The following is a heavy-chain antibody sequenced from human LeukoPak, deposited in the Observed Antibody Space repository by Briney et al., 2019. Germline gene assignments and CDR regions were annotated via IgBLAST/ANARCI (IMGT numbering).Heavy chain of an antibody. CDR2: IYTSGST. J-gene: IGHJ5*02. Sequence: SETLSLTCTVSGGSISSYYWSWIRQPPGKGLEWIGYIYTSGSTNYNPSLKGRVTISVDTSKNQFSLKLSSVTAADTAVYYCARRYCSSTSCYTNWFDPWGQGTLVTVSS. V-gene: IGHV4-4*09. D-gene: IGHD2-2*02. CDR3: ARRYCSSTSCYTNWFDP. CDR1: GGSISSYY.